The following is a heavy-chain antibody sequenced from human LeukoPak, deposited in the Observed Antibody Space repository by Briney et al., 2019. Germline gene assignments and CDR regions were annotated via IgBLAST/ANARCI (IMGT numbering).Heavy chain of an antibody. CDR3: ARHAAHDNGNKRGFES. CDR1: GDSISSNNYY. J-gene: IGHJ4*02. V-gene: IGHV4-39*01. CDR2: IYHSGST. Sequence: SSETLSLTCIVSGDSISSNNYYWGWIRQPPGKGLEWIASIYHSGSTYYNPSIKSRVTMSVDTSKNQFSLMLTSVSAADTAVYQCARHAAHDNGNKRGFESWGQGTLVTVSS. D-gene: IGHD3-16*01.